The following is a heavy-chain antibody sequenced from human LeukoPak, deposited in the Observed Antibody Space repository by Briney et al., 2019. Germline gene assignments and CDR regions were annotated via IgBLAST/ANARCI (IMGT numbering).Heavy chain of an antibody. CDR1: GYTFNNYG. D-gene: IGHD2-15*01. V-gene: IGHV1-18*01. Sequence: ASVTVSCKASGYTFNNYGISWVRQVPGQGLEWMGWISPYNGNTKFAQKFQGRVTVTTETSTSTAYMELRSLRSDDTAVYYCARQSYFDGRGDDAFDIWGQGTMVTVSS. CDR2: ISPYNGNT. CDR3: ARQSYFDGRGDDAFDI. J-gene: IGHJ3*02.